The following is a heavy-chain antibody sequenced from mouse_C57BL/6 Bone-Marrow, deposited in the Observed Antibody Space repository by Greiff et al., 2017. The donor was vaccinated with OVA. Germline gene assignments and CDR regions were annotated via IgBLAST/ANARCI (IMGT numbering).Heavy chain of an antibody. V-gene: IGHV1-50*01. Sequence: QVQLQQSGAELVKPGASVKLSCKASGYTFTSYWMQWVKQRPGQGLEWIGEIDPSDSYTNYNQKFKGKATLTVDTSSSTAYMQLSSLTSEDSAVYYCARSTMVTTRLCYFDVWGTGTTVTVSS. J-gene: IGHJ1*03. CDR3: ARSTMVTTRLCYFDV. CDR2: IDPSDSYT. D-gene: IGHD2-2*01. CDR1: GYTFTSYW.